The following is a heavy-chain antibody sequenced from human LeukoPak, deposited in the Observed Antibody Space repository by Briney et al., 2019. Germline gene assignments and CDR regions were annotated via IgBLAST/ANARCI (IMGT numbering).Heavy chain of an antibody. CDR3: ARDPVVPAAIYAFDI. CDR1: GGSLSGYY. J-gene: IGHJ3*02. CDR2: INHSGST. V-gene: IGHV4-34*01. Sequence: SETLSLTCAVYGGSLSGYYWNWIRQPPGKGLEWIGEINHSGSTNYNPSLKGRVTISVDTSKNQFSLKLSSVTAADTAVYYCARDPVVPAAIYAFDIWGQGTMVTVSS. D-gene: IGHD2-2*01.